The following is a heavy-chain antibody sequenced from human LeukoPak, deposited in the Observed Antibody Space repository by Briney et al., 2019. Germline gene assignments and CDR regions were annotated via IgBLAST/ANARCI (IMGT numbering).Heavy chain of an antibody. J-gene: IGHJ3*02. Sequence: PSETLSLTCTVSGGSISNYYWSWIRQPPGKGLEWIGYISYSGSTNYNPSLRSRVAISEDTSRNQFSLRLSSVTAADTAVYYCARDQSDSSGWFGDAFDIWGQGTMVTVSS. CDR3: ARDQSDSSGWFGDAFDI. CDR1: GGSISNYY. CDR2: ISYSGST. V-gene: IGHV4-59*01. D-gene: IGHD6-19*01.